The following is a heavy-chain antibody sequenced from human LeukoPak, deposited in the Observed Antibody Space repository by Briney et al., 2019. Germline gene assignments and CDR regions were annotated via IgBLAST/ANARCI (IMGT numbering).Heavy chain of an antibody. CDR2: IIPIFGTA. D-gene: IGHD1-1*01. CDR1: GGTFSSYA. CDR3: AREGLELETVSNWFDP. Sequence: GASVKVSCKASGGTFSSYAISWVRQAPGQGLEWMGGIIPIFGTANYAQKFQGSVTITADESTSTAYMELSSLRSEDTAVYYCAREGLELETVSNWFDPWGQGTLVTVSS. J-gene: IGHJ5*02. V-gene: IGHV1-69*01.